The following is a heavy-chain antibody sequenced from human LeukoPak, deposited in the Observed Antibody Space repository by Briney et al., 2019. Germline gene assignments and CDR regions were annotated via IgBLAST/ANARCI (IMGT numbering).Heavy chain of an antibody. Sequence: SETLSLTCTVSGGSVSSDSYYWSWIRQPPGKGPEWIGYIYNSGSTNYNPSLKSRVTISVDTSKNQFSLKLSSVTAADTAMYYCAREIGYCTTSSCSSGYYGMDVWGQGTTVTVSS. D-gene: IGHD2-2*01. CDR1: GGSVSSDSYY. CDR3: AREIGYCTTSSCSSGYYGMDV. J-gene: IGHJ6*02. CDR2: IYNSGST. V-gene: IGHV4-61*01.